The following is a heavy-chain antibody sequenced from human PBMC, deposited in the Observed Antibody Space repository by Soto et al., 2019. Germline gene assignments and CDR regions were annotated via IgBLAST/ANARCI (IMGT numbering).Heavy chain of an antibody. V-gene: IGHV4-39*07. CDR1: GGSITSSGFW. J-gene: IGHJ5*02. CDR2: IYDIGNT. CDR3: ARTLFGWGIWFDP. D-gene: IGHD3-10*02. Sequence: PSETLSLTCTVSGGSITSSGFWWGWIRQPPGKGLEWIGTIYDIGNTFYNPSLSSRVTISADTSKNQFSLKLSSVTAADTAVYYCARTLFGWGIWFDPWGQGTLVTVSS.